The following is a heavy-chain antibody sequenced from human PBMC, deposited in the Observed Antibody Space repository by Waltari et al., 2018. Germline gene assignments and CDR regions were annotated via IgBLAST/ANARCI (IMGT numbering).Heavy chain of an antibody. D-gene: IGHD6-6*01. Sequence: QVQLQESGPGLVKPSETLSLTCAVSGSSISSGYYWGWIRQPPGKGLEWIGSIYHSGSTYYNPSLKSRVTISVDTSKNQFSLKLSSVTAADTAVYYCASIAARLAFDIWGQGTMVTVSS. J-gene: IGHJ3*02. CDR2: IYHSGST. CDR3: ASIAARLAFDI. CDR1: GSSISSGYY. V-gene: IGHV4-38-2*01.